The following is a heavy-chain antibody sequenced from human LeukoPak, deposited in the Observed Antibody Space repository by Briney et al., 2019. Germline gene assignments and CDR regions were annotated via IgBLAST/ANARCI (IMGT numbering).Heavy chain of an antibody. D-gene: IGHD3-9*01. Sequence: GGSLRLSCAASGFTFSSYAMSWVRQAPGKXXXXXSAISGSGGRTDYADSVKGRFTISRDNSKNSLYLQMISLRAEDTALYYCAKPATYYDILTGYDYWGQGTLVTVSS. V-gene: IGHV3-23*01. CDR2: ISGSGGRT. CDR3: AKPATYYDILTGYDY. CDR1: GFTFSSYA. J-gene: IGHJ4*02.